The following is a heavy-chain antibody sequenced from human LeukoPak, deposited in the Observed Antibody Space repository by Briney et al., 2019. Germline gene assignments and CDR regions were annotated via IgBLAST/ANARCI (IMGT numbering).Heavy chain of an antibody. CDR3: AKETGDATYFWGLVGKENYYYYMDV. J-gene: IGHJ6*03. V-gene: IGHV3-23*01. CDR2: ISGSGGST. Sequence: PGGSLRLSCAASGFTFSDYYMSWIRQAPGKGLEWVSAISGSGGSTYYADSVKGRFTISRDNSKNTLYLQMNSLRAEDTAVYYCAKETGDATYFWGLVGKENYYYYMDVWGKGTTVTVSS. D-gene: IGHD7-27*01. CDR1: GFTFSDYY.